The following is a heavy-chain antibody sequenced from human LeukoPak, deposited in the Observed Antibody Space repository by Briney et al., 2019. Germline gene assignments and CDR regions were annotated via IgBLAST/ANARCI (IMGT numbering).Heavy chain of an antibody. V-gene: IGHV3-30*18. CDR3: ANTFFGVVEYYYGMDV. CDR2: ISYDGSNK. Sequence: GGSLRLFCAASGFTFSSYGMHWVRQAPGKGLEGVAVISYDGSNKYYADSVKGRFTISRDNSKNTLYLQMNSLRAEDTAVYYCANTFFGVVEYYYGMDVWGQGTTVTVSS. D-gene: IGHD3-3*01. J-gene: IGHJ6*02. CDR1: GFTFSSYG.